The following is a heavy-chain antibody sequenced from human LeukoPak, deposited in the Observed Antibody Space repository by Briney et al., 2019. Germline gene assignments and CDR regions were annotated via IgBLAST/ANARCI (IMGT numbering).Heavy chain of an antibody. Sequence: GASVKVSCKASEYTFTDYYMHWVRQAPGQGLEWMGWINPNSGDTNYAQKFQGRVTMTRDPSISTAYMALTRLRSDDTAVDYCARDAWLVGTTNLYYFDYWGQGTLVTVSS. J-gene: IGHJ4*02. CDR2: INPNSGDT. CDR3: ARDAWLVGTTNLYYFDY. D-gene: IGHD1-26*01. CDR1: EYTFTDYY. V-gene: IGHV1-2*02.